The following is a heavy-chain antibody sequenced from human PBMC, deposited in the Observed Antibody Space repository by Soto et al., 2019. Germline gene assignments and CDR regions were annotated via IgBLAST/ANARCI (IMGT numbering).Heavy chain of an antibody. Sequence: SETMSLTCTVSSGSTTIGAYYWSWSRQDPGKGLEWIGYIYYSGSTYYNPSLKSRVTISVDTSKNQFSLKLSSVTAADTAVYYCARQNYYDSSGLSPAFDIWGQGTMVT. J-gene: IGHJ3*02. V-gene: IGHV4-31*03. CDR1: SGSTTIGAYY. CDR2: IYYSGST. D-gene: IGHD3-22*01. CDR3: ARQNYYDSSGLSPAFDI.